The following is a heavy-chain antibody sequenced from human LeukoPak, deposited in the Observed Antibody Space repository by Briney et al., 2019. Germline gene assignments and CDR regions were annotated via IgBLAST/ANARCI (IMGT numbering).Heavy chain of an antibody. CDR2: ISWNSGSI. J-gene: IGHJ4*02. Sequence: GGSLRLPCAASGFTFDDYAMHWVRQAPGKGLEWVSGISWNSGSIGYADSVKGRFTISRDNAKNSLYLQMNSLRAEDTALYYCAKDISVEMATILDYWGQGTLVTVSS. D-gene: IGHD5-24*01. V-gene: IGHV3-9*01. CDR3: AKDISVEMATILDY. CDR1: GFTFDDYA.